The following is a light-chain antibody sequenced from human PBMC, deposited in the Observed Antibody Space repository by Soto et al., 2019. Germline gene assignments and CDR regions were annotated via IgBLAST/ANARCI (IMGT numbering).Light chain of an antibody. V-gene: IGLV2-14*01. CDR3: SSYTSSSTPLYV. J-gene: IGLJ1*01. CDR2: DVS. Sequence: QSVLTQPASVSGSPGQSITISCTGTSSDVGGYNYVSWYQQHPGKAPKLMMYDVSNRPSGVSNRFSGSKSGNTASLTISGLQAEDEADYYCSSYTSSSTPLYVFGTGTKLTVL. CDR1: SSDVGGYNY.